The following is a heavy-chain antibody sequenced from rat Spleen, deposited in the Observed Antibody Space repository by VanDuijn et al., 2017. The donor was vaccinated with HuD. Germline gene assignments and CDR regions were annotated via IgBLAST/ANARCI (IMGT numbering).Heavy chain of an antibody. Sequence: EVQLVESGGGLVQPGRSLKLSCAASGFIFSTNDMAWVRQAPTKGLEWIASISTGGGNTYYRDSVKGRFTISRDDAKNTLYLQMDSLRSEDTATYFCARHIGMYDFWGPGTMVIVSS. CDR1: GFIFSTND. J-gene: IGHJ1*01. D-gene: IGHD1-12*01. CDR3: ARHIGMYDF. CDR2: ISTGGGNT. V-gene: IGHV5S13*01.